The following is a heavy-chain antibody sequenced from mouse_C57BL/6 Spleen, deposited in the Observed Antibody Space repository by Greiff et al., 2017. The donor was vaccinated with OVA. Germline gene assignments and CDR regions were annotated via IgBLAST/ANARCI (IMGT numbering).Heavy chain of an antibody. J-gene: IGHJ3*01. CDR2: IHPNSGST. D-gene: IGHD4-1*01. CDR1: GYTFTSYW. V-gene: IGHV1-64*01. CDR3: AREGELGRFAY. Sequence: VQLQQPGAELVKPGASVKLSCKASGYTFTSYWMHWVKQRPGQGLEWIGMIHPNSGSTNYNEKFKSKATLTVDKSSSTAYMQLSSLTSEDSAVYYCAREGELGRFAYWGQGTLVTVSA.